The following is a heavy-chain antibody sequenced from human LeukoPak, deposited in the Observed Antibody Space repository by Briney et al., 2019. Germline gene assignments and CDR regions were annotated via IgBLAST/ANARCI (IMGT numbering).Heavy chain of an antibody. CDR2: VYFSGAT. D-gene: IGHD3-10*01. V-gene: IGHV4-4*07. CDR3: ARDHYGSGSYKAYFDY. CDR1: DASVTTYS. Sequence: SETLSLTCTVSDASVTTYSWSCLRQPAGKGLEWIGRVYFSGATKYNPSLKSRVTISADTSKNQFSLKLPSVTAADTAVYYCARDHYGSGSYKAYFDYWGHGIQVTVSS. J-gene: IGHJ4*01.